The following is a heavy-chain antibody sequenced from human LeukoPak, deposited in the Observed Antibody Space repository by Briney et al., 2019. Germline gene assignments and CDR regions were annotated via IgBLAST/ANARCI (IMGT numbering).Heavy chain of an antibody. CDR2: IKQDGSEK. J-gene: IGHJ6*03. D-gene: IGHD6-19*01. Sequence: GGSLRLSCAASGFTFSSHWMSWVRQAPGKGLEWVANIKQDGSEKYYVDSVKGRFTISRDNAKNSLYLQMNSLRAEDTAVYYCAREEGIAVAGNYYYYYYMDVWGKGTTVTVSS. V-gene: IGHV3-7*01. CDR1: GFTFSSHW. CDR3: AREEGIAVAGNYYYYYYMDV.